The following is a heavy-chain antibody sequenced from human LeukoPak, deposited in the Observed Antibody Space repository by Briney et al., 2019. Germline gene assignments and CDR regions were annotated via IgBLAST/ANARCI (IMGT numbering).Heavy chain of an antibody. CDR2: MNTSGST. J-gene: IGHJ6*02. V-gene: IGHV4-61*02. Sequence: SETLSLTCTVSGGSISSGSYYWSWIRQPAGKGLEWIGRMNTSGSTNYNPSLKSRVTISVDTSKNQFSLKLSSVTAADTAVYYCARLPSIAAAGTDYGMDVWGQGTTVTVSS. CDR1: GGSISSGSYY. CDR3: ARLPSIAAAGTDYGMDV. D-gene: IGHD6-13*01.